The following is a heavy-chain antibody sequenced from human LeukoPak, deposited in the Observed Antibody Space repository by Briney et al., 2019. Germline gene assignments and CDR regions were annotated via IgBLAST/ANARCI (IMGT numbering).Heavy chain of an antibody. V-gene: IGHV4-39*07. J-gene: IGHJ4*02. D-gene: IGHD3-22*01. Sequence: PSETLSLTCTVSGGSISSSSYYWGWIRQPPGKGLEWIGSIYYSGSTYYNPSLKSRVTISVDKSKNQFSLKLSSVTAADTAVYYCARDDSYYYDSNGGRDWGQGTLVTVSS. CDR1: GGSISSSSYY. CDR3: ARDDSYYYDSNGGRD. CDR2: IYYSGST.